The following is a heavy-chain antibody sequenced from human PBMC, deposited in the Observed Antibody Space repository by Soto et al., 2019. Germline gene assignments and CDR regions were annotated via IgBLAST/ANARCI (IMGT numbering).Heavy chain of an antibody. D-gene: IGHD3-16*01. CDR3: ARHQLVSLGDSWFEP. CDR1: GGSISSSSYY. Sequence: LSLTCTVSGGSISSSSYYWGWIRQPPGKGLEWIGSIYYSGSTYYNPSLKSRVTISVDTSKNQFSLKLSSVTAADTAVYYCARHQLVSLGDSWFEPWGQGTLVTVSS. J-gene: IGHJ5*02. CDR2: IYYSGST. V-gene: IGHV4-39*01.